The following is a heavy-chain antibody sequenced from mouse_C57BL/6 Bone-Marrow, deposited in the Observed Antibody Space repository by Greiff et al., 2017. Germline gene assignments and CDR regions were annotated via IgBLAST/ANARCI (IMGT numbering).Heavy chain of an antibody. J-gene: IGHJ1*03. D-gene: IGHD2-4*01. CDR1: GFNFTDDY. CDR3: TNDYDWYFDV. CDR2: IDPENGDT. Sequence: VQLKQSGAELVRPGASVKLSCTASGFNFTDDYMHWVKQKPEQGLEWIGWIDPENGDTEYASKFQGKATITADTSSNTAYLQLSSLTSEDTAVYYCTNDYDWYFDVWGTGTTVTVSS. V-gene: IGHV14-4*01.